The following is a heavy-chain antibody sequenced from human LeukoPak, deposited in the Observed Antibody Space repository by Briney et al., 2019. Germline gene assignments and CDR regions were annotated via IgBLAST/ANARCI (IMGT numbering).Heavy chain of an antibody. CDR3: ARERTPKHYYGSGTYDRYFDH. V-gene: IGHV3-11*04. Sequence: PGGSLRLSCVASGFTLGDYYMSWIRQAPGKGLEWISFISSSGSTKYYADSVKGRFTISRDTTQNSLYLQMNSLRAEDTALYYCARERTPKHYYGSGTYDRYFDHWGQGTLVTVSS. J-gene: IGHJ4*02. CDR1: GFTLGDYY. D-gene: IGHD3-10*01. CDR2: ISSSGSTK.